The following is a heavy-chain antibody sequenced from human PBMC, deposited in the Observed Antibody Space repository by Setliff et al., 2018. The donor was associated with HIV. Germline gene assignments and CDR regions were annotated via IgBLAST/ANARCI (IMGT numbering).Heavy chain of an antibody. CDR2: FIPMFGAT. Sequence: SVKVSCKASGGTFSRSVFSWVRQAPGQGLQWMGRFIPMFGATKYAQGFQSRVTITADRSTSTAFMELSSLRSEDTAVYYCARGYSGYDSYYFDYWGQGTLVTVSS. D-gene: IGHD5-12*01. J-gene: IGHJ4*02. CDR1: GGTFSRSV. V-gene: IGHV1-69*06. CDR3: ARGYSGYDSYYFDY.